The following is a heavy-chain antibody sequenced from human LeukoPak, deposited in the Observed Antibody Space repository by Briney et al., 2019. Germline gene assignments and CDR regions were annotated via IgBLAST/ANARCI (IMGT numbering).Heavy chain of an antibody. CDR2: ISGSGRGT. Sequence: GGSLRLSCAASGFTFSDYAMSWVRRAPGKGLQWVSSISGSGRGTYSADSMKGRFTVSRDNSRNTLYLQINSLRVEDTAVYYCAKERDDSSTVFDSWGQGTLVTVSS. V-gene: IGHV3-23*01. D-gene: IGHD4-17*01. J-gene: IGHJ4*02. CDR1: GFTFSDYA. CDR3: AKERDDSSTVFDS.